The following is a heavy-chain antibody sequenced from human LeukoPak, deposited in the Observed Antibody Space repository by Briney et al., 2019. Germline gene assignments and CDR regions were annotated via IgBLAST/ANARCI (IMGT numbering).Heavy chain of an antibody. CDR2: IIGSAGST. CDR3: ATKHTGNYYDRKPYFDY. Sequence: PGGSLRLSCAASGLTFSSYDMSWVRQAPGKGLEWVSVIIGSAGSTYYADSVKGRFTISRDNSKSTLYLQINSLRAEDTAIYYCATKHTGNYYDRKPYFDYWGQGTLVSVSS. V-gene: IGHV3-23*01. J-gene: IGHJ4*02. D-gene: IGHD1-26*01. CDR1: GLTFSSYD.